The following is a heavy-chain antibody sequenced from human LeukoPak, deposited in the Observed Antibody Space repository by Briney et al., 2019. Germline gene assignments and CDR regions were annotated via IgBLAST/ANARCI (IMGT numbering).Heavy chain of an antibody. V-gene: IGHV4-38-2*01. CDR3: VGNYYDSSGFGLRDY. J-gene: IGHJ4*02. D-gene: IGHD3-22*01. Sequence: GSLRLSCAASGFTFSNYGMSWVRQVPGEGLEWIGSIYYSGSTYYNPSLKSRVTISVDTSKNQLSLKLSSVTAADTAVYYCVGNYYDSSGFGLRDYWGQGTLVTVSS. CDR2: IYYSGST. CDR1: GFTFSNYG.